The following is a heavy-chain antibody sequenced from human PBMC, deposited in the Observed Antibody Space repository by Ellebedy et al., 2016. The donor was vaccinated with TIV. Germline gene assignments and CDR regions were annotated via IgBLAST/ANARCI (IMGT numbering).Heavy chain of an antibody. CDR2: ISSSSTTI. CDR3: ARKLGVTAFDY. CDR1: GFTFSTYS. V-gene: IGHV3-48*02. Sequence: GGSLRLSXAASGFTFSTYSMNWVRQAPGKGLEWVSYISSSSTTIYYGDSVKGRFTISRDNAKNSLYLQMNSPRDEDTAVYYCARKLGVTAFDYWGQGTLVTVSS. J-gene: IGHJ4*02. D-gene: IGHD2-21*02.